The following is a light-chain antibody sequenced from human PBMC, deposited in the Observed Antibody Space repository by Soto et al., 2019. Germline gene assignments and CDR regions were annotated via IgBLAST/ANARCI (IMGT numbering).Light chain of an antibody. CDR2: STF. CDR1: QSVSSN. Sequence: ERVMTQSPATLSVSPGERATLSCRASQSVSSNLAWYQQKPGQAPRLLIYSTFIRATGIPARFSGSGSGTEFTLTISSLQSEDFAVYYCQQRSSWPPITFGGGTKVDI. J-gene: IGKJ4*01. V-gene: IGKV3-15*01. CDR3: QQRSSWPPIT.